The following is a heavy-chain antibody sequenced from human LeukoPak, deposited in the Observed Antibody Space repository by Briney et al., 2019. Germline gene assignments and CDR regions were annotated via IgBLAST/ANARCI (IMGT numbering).Heavy chain of an antibody. CDR2: IYYSGST. Sequence: SETLSLTCTVSGGSISSYYWSWLRQPPGKGLEWIGYIYYSGSTNYNPSLKSRVTISVDTSKNQFSLKLSSVTAADTAVYYCAREYGSGRHYYYGMDVWGQGTTVTVSS. D-gene: IGHD3-10*01. V-gene: IGHV4-59*01. CDR1: GGSISSYY. J-gene: IGHJ6*02. CDR3: AREYGSGRHYYYGMDV.